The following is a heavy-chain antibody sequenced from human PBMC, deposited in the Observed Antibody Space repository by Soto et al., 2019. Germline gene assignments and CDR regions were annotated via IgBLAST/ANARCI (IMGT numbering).Heavy chain of an antibody. Sequence: QVQLVESGGGVVQPGGSLRLSCEASGFTFSKFGIHWVRQAPGKGLEWVAVVSYDGSFKYYADSVKGRFTISRDNSKNTLYLQMNSLRPDDTALYYCAKVSDQLLFDYYYYGMDVWGQGTTVTVSS. CDR2: VSYDGSFK. D-gene: IGHD2-2*01. J-gene: IGHJ6*02. CDR1: GFTFSKFG. V-gene: IGHV3-30*18. CDR3: AKVSDQLLFDYYYYGMDV.